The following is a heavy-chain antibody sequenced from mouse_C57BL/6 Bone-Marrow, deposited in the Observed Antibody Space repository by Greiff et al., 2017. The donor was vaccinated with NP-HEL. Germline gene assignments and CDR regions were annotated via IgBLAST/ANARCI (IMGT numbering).Heavy chain of an antibody. J-gene: IGHJ4*01. CDR3: TRVDYGSSYDYAMDY. CDR2: ISSGGDYI. Sequence: EVQLVESGEGLVKPGGSLKLSCAASGFTFSSYAMSWVRQTPEKRLEWVAYISSGGDYIYYADTVKGRFTISRDNARHTLYLQMSSLKSEDTAMYYCTRVDYGSSYDYAMDYWGQGTSVTVSS. V-gene: IGHV5-9-1*02. CDR1: GFTFSSYA. D-gene: IGHD1-1*01.